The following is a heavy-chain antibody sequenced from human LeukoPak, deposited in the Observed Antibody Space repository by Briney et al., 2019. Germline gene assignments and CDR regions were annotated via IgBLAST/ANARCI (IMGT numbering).Heavy chain of an antibody. CDR3: ARSGSYLEGLYYYGMDV. CDR2: IYYSGST. CDR1: GGSISSSSYY. V-gene: IGHV4-39*07. D-gene: IGHD1-26*01. J-gene: IGHJ6*02. Sequence: SETLSLTCTVSGGSISSSSYYWGWIRQPPGKGLEWIGSIYYSGSTYYNPSLKSRVTISVDTSKNQFSLKLSSVTAADTAVYYCARSGSYLEGLYYYGMDVWGQGTTVTVSS.